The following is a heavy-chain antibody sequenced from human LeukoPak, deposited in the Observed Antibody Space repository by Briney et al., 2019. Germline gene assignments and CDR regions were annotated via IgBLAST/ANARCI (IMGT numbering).Heavy chain of an antibody. CDR1: GFTFSNYW. J-gene: IGHJ5*02. V-gene: IGHV3-74*01. Sequence: GGSLRLSCAASGFTFSNYWMHWVRQAPGKGLVWVSRINSDGVNTSYADSVKGRFTISRDNAKNTLNLQMNSLRAEDTAVYYCARDLGQYYDTSDNWFDPWGQGTLVTVSS. CDR3: ARDLGQYYDTSDNWFDP. CDR2: INSDGVNT. D-gene: IGHD3-22*01.